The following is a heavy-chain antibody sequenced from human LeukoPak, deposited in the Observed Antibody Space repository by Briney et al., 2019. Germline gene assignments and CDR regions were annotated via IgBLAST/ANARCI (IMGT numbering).Heavy chain of an antibody. CDR3: ANWGAGTKGLY. CDR2: ISGSSGNT. D-gene: IGHD1-1*01. Sequence: GGSLRLSCAASGLTFSGHAMGWVRQAPGKGLEWVSSISGSSGNTYYADSVKGRYSISRDNSKNTLFLQINRLRAEDTAIYYCANWGAGTKGLYWGQGTLVTVSS. CDR1: GLTFSGHA. J-gene: IGHJ4*02. V-gene: IGHV3-23*01.